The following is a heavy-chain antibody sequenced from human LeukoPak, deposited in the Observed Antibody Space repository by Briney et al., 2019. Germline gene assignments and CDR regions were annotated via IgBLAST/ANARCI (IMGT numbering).Heavy chain of an antibody. CDR1: GYTFTSYD. Sequence: ASVKVSCKASGYTFTSYDINWVRQATGQGLEWMGWMNSNSGNTGYAQKFQGRVTMTRNTSISTAYMELSSLRSEDTAVYYCARGDSTYDAFDIWGQGTMVTVSS. J-gene: IGHJ3*02. CDR3: ARGDSTYDAFDI. D-gene: IGHD3-22*01. CDR2: MNSNSGNT. V-gene: IGHV1-8*01.